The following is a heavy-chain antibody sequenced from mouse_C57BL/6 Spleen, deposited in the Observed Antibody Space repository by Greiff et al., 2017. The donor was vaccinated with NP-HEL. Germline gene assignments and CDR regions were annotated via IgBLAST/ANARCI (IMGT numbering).Heavy chain of an antibody. CDR2: IDPANGNT. V-gene: IGHV14-3*01. D-gene: IGHD1-1*01. J-gene: IGHJ4*01. CDR1: GFNIKNTY. CDR3: ASIYYYGSRNYYAMDY. Sequence: VQLKESVAELVRPGASVKLSCTASGFNIKNTYMHWVKQRPEQGLEWIGRIDPANGNTKYAPKFQGKATITADTSSNTAYLQLSSLTSEDTAIYYCASIYYYGSRNYYAMDYWGQGTSVTVSS.